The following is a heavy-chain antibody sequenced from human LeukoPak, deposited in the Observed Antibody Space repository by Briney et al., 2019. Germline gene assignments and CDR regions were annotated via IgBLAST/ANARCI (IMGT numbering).Heavy chain of an antibody. CDR3: ARDLGYYDSSGYYSLAYFDY. Sequence: GGSLRLSCAASRFTFSSYWMTWVRQAPGKGLEWVANIKQDGSEKYYVDSVKGRFTISRDNAKNSLYLQMNSLRAEDTAVYYGARDLGYYDSSGYYSLAYFDYWGQGTLVTVPS. V-gene: IGHV3-7*01. CDR1: RFTFSSYW. D-gene: IGHD3-22*01. J-gene: IGHJ4*02. CDR2: IKQDGSEK.